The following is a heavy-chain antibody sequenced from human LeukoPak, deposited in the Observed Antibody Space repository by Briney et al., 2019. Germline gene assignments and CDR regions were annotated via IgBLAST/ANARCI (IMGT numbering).Heavy chain of an antibody. V-gene: IGHV3-23*01. D-gene: IGHD5-18*01. CDR3: AKGLQHSNLD. CDR1: GFTFGNFA. J-gene: IGHJ4*01. CDR2: NTGSGGGK. Sequence: LSGGSLRLSCAASGFTFGNFAMTWVRQAPGKGLEWVSANTGSGGGKYYADSVKGRFVISRDNSENTLDLQMNSLRAEDTAVYYCAKGLQHSNLDWGHGTLVTVSS.